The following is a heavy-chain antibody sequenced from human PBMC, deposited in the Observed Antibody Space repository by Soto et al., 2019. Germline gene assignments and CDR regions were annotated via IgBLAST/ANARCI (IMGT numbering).Heavy chain of an antibody. V-gene: IGHV4-31*03. Sequence: PSEPLFLPSTVSGGSISSGGDYSSRNRQHPGKGLEWIGYIYYSGSTYYNPSLKSRVTISVDTSKNQFSLKLSSVTAADTAVYYFARFSDQMTPPYYYYGMDVWGQGTTVTVSS. CDR3: ARFSDQMTPPYYYYGMDV. J-gene: IGHJ6*02. CDR2: IYYSGST. D-gene: IGHD2-15*01. CDR1: GGSISSGGDY.